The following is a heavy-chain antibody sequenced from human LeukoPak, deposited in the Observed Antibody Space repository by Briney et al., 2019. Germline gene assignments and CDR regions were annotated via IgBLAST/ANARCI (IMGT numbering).Heavy chain of an antibody. Sequence: GGSLRLSCAASGVTFSSYAMHWVRQAPGKGLEWVAVISHDGSNKYYADSVKGRFTISRDNSKNTLYLQMNSLRAEDTAVYYCARDLSLNYDILTAYGMDVWGQGTTVTVSS. CDR1: GVTFSSYA. D-gene: IGHD3-9*01. CDR2: ISHDGSNK. V-gene: IGHV3-30-3*01. CDR3: ARDLSLNYDILTAYGMDV. J-gene: IGHJ6*02.